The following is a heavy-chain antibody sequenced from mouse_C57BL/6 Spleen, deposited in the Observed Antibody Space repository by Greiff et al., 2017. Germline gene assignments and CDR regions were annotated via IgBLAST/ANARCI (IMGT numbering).Heavy chain of an antibody. CDR3: ARSYVNVSFDY. CDR1: GYTFTSYW. Sequence: QVHVKQPGAELVRPGTSVKLSCKASGYTFTSYWMHWVKQRPGQGLEWIGEIDPSDSYTNYNQKFKGKATLTVDPSSSTAYMQLRSLTSEDSAVXYCARSYVNVSFDYWGQGTTLTVSS. J-gene: IGHJ2*01. D-gene: IGHD2-10*02. CDR2: IDPSDSYT. V-gene: IGHV1-59*01.